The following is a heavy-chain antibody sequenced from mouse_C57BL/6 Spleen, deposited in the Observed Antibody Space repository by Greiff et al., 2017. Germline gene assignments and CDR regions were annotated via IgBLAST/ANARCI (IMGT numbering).Heavy chain of an antibody. V-gene: IGHV1-64*01. CDR2: IHPNSGST. D-gene: IGHD2-4*01. CDR1: GYTFTSYW. CDR3: AREEQYDYDGAWFAY. J-gene: IGHJ3*01. Sequence: QVQLQQSGAELVKPGASVKLSCKASGYTFTSYWMHWVKQRPGQGLEWIGMIHPNSGSTNYNEKFKSKATLTVDKSSSTAYMQLSSLTSEDSAVYYCAREEQYDYDGAWFAYWGQGTLVTVSA.